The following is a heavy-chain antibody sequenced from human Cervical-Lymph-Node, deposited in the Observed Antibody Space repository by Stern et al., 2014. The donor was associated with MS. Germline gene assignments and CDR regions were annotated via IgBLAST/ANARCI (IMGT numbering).Heavy chain of an antibody. CDR1: GFTFSSYA. D-gene: IGHD6-13*01. V-gene: IGHV3-30*01. Sequence: VQLVESGGGVVQPGRSLRLSCAASGFTFSSYAMHWVRQAPGKGLEWVAVTSYDGSNKYYADSVKGRFTISRDNSKNTLYLQMNSLRAEDTAVYYCARGRYSSSWHNWFDPWGQGTLVTVSS. CDR3: ARGRYSSSWHNWFDP. J-gene: IGHJ5*02. CDR2: TSYDGSNK.